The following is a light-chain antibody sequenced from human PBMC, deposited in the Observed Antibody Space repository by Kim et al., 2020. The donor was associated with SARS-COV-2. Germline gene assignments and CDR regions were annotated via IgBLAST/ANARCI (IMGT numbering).Light chain of an antibody. Sequence: EIVLTQTPATLSLSPGERATLSCRASQSVSSYLALYQQKPGQAPRLLIYDASNGATGIPARFSVSGSGTDFTLTISSLEPEDFAVYYWQLRSNMPLTFGGGTKVDTK. CDR1: QSVSSY. J-gene: IGKJ4*01. V-gene: IGKV3-11*01. CDR2: DAS. CDR3: QLRSNMPLT.